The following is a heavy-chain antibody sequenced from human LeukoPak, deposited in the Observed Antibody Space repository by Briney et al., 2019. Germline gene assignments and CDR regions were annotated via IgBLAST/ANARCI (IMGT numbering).Heavy chain of an antibody. CDR2: MKYDGSEK. CDR1: GFTFSSYW. CDR3: ARDIAAAGLFFDY. D-gene: IGHD6-13*01. Sequence: GGSLRLSCAASGFTFSSYWMSWVRQAPGKGLEWVANMKYDGSEKDYVDSVKGRFTISRDNAKNSLYLQVNSLRAEDTAVYYCARDIAAAGLFFDYWGQGTLVTVSS. V-gene: IGHV3-7*01. J-gene: IGHJ4*02.